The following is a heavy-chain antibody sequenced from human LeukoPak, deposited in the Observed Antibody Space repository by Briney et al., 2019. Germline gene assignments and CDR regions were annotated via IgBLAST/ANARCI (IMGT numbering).Heavy chain of an antibody. CDR1: GGSFSGYY. V-gene: IGHV4-34*01. D-gene: IGHD2-2*01. J-gene: IGHJ4*02. CDR3: ARVVGYCSSTSCYFDY. Sequence: PSETLSLTCAVYGGSFSGYYWSWIRQPPGEGLEWIGEINHSGSTNYNPSLKSRVTISVDTSKNQFSLKLSSVTAADTAVYYCARVVGYCSSTSCYFDYWGQGTLVTVSS. CDR2: INHSGST.